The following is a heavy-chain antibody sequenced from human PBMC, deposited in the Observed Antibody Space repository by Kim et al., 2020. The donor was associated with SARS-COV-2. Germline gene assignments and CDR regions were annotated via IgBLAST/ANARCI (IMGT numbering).Heavy chain of an antibody. CDR1: GAFISSGGYY. J-gene: IGHJ6*03. D-gene: IGHD1-26*01. CDR3: ARGLGNYDYYMDV. V-gene: IGHV4-31*03. Sequence: SETLSLTCTVSGAFISSGGYYWSWIRHHPGKGLEWIGYIYNTGTTSLNPSLDSRLSMSADKSKNQFSLKLTSVTAADTAVYYCARGLGNYDYYMDVWGKGTTVTVS. CDR2: IYNTGTT.